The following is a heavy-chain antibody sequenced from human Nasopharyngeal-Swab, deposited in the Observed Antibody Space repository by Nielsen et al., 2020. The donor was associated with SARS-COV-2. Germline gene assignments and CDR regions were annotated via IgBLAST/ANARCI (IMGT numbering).Heavy chain of an antibody. D-gene: IGHD6-6*01. CDR3: ARGVGIAAQNWFDP. CDR2: IYPGDSGT. V-gene: IGHV5-51*01. J-gene: IGHJ5*02. CDR1: GYSFTSYW. Sequence: GESLKISCKASGYSFTSYWIGWVRQMPGKGLEWMGIIYPGDSGTRYSPSFQGQVTISADKSISTACLQWSSLKASDTAIYYCARGVGIAAQNWFDPWGQGTLVTVSS.